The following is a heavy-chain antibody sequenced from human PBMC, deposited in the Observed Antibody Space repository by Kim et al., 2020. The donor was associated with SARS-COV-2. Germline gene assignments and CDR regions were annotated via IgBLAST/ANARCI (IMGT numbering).Heavy chain of an antibody. CDR2: INHSGST. V-gene: IGHV4-34*01. CDR1: GGSFSGYY. D-gene: IGHD1-1*01. J-gene: IGHJ4*02. CDR3: ARGGVPRTNPFDY. Sequence: SETLSLTCAVYGGSFSGYYWSWIRQPPGKGLEWIGEINHSGSTNYNPSLKSRVTISVDTSKNQFSLKLSSVTAADTAVYYCARGGVPRTNPFDYWGQGTLVTVSS.